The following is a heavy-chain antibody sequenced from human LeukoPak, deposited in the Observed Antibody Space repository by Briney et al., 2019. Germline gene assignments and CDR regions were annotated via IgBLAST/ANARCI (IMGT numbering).Heavy chain of an antibody. CDR3: ARAGHCTNGICYTADFDY. CDR1: GFTFSSYW. CDR2: IKSDGSN. J-gene: IGHJ4*02. V-gene: IGHV3-74*01. D-gene: IGHD2-8*01. Sequence: GGSLRLSCAASGFTFSSYWMHWVRQAPGKGLVWVSRIKSDGSNYYADSVKGRFTIFRDNSKNTLYLQMNSLRAEDTAVYYCARAGHCTNGICYTADFDYWGQGTLVTVSS.